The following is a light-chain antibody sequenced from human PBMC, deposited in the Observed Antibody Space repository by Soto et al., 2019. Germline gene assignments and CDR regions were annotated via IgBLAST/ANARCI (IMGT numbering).Light chain of an antibody. V-gene: IGLV3-21*02. J-gene: IGLJ2*01. CDR3: QVWDSSSDHAV. Sequence: SYELTQPPSVSVAPGQTARITCGGNDIGSYSVHWYQPRPGQAPVLVVYDDSDRPSGIPERFSGSNSGNTATLAISRVEVGDEADYYCQVWDSSSDHAVFGGGTKVTVL. CDR2: DDS. CDR1: DIGSYS.